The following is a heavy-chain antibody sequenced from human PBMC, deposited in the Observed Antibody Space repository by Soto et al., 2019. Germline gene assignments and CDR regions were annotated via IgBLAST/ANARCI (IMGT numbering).Heavy chain of an antibody. CDR2: IYYSGST. V-gene: IGHV4-31*03. CDR3: AREVRGVLVDY. D-gene: IGHD3-10*01. CDR1: GGSISSGGYY. J-gene: IGHJ4*02. Sequence: SETLSLTCTVSGGSISSGGYYWSWIRQHPGKGLEWIGYIYYSGSTYYNPSLKSRVTISVDTSKNQFSLKLSSVTAADTAVYYCAREVRGVLVDYWGQGTLVTVS.